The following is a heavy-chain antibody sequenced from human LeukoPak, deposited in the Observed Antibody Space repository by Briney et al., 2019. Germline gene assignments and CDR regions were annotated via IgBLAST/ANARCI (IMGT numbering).Heavy chain of an antibody. J-gene: IGHJ6*02. Sequence: GGSLRLSCAASGFTFDDYAMHWVRQAPGKGLEWVSGISWNSGSIGYADSVKGRFTISRDNAKNSLYLQMNSLRAEDTALYYCAKDIGGTYYYGSGSYYPYGMDVWGQGTTVTVSS. CDR2: ISWNSGSI. D-gene: IGHD3-10*01. V-gene: IGHV3-9*01. CDR1: GFTFDDYA. CDR3: AKDIGGTYYYGSGSYYPYGMDV.